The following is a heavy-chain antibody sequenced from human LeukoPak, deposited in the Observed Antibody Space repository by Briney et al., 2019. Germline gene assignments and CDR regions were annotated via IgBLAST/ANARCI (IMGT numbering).Heavy chain of an antibody. J-gene: IGHJ6*04. D-gene: IGHD3-9*01. V-gene: IGHV3-7*03. Sequence: GGSLRLSCAASGFTFSDYYMSWVRQAPGKGLEWVANIKQDGSEKYYVDSVKGRFTISRDNAKNSLYLQMNSLRAEDTAVYYCARVSWVGGDRPLVLRYFDWSLPSYYYYGMDVWGKGTTVTVSS. CDR1: GFTFSDYY. CDR3: ARVSWVGGDRPLVLRYFDWSLPSYYYYGMDV. CDR2: IKQDGSEK.